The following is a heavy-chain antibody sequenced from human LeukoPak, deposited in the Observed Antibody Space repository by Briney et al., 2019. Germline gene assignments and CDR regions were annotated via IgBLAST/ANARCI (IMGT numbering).Heavy chain of an antibody. CDR2: INHSGST. CDR3: ARDLSKLYYYYGMDV. Sequence: SETLSLTCAVYGGSFSGYYWSWIRQPPGKGLEWIGEINHSGSTNYNPSLKSRVTISVDTSKNQFSLKLSSVTAEDTAVYYCARDLSKLYYYYGMDVWGQGTTVTVSS. D-gene: IGHD3-16*02. J-gene: IGHJ6*02. V-gene: IGHV4-34*01. CDR1: GGSFSGYY.